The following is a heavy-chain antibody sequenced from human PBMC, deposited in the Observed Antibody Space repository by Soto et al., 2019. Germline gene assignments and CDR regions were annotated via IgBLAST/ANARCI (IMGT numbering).Heavy chain of an antibody. CDR3: TREAGYCSRTSCYRRAFDS. Sequence: EVQLVESGGDLVQPGGSLRLSCAASGFTFSSHWMHWVRRVPGKGLVWVSHINTDGGITGYADSVKGRFTISRDNAKNTLYLQMNGLRVEDTSVYYCTREAGYCSRTSCYRRAFDSWGQGTTVTVSS. V-gene: IGHV3-74*01. CDR2: INTDGGIT. D-gene: IGHD2-2*01. CDR1: GFTFSSHW. J-gene: IGHJ3*02.